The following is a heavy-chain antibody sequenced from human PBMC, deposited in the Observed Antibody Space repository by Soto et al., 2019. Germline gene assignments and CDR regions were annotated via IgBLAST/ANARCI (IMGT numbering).Heavy chain of an antibody. CDR2: IYYSGST. CDR1: GGSISSGGYY. V-gene: IGHV4-31*03. Sequence: QVQLQESGPGLVKPSQTLSLTCTVSGGSISSGGYYWSWIRQHPGKGLEWIGYIYYSGSTYYNPSLKSRVTILVDTSKNQFSLKLSSVAAADTAVYYCAGEGCSGGSCYKPYNWFDPWGQGTLVTVSS. J-gene: IGHJ5*02. CDR3: AGEGCSGGSCYKPYNWFDP. D-gene: IGHD2-15*01.